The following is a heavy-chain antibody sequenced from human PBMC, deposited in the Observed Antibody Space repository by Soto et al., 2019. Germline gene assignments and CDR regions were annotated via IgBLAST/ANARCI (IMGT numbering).Heavy chain of an antibody. CDR1: GCTFTSYG. D-gene: IGHD2-2*01. J-gene: IGHJ6*03. CDR2: ISAYNGNT. Sequence: ASVKVSCKASGCTFTSYGISWVPQAPGQGLEWMGWISAYNGNTNYAQKLQGRVTMTTDTSTSTAYMELRSLRSDDTAVYYCARQDIVVVPAADYYYYYMDVWGKGTTVTVSS. CDR3: ARQDIVVVPAADYYYYYMDV. V-gene: IGHV1-18*01.